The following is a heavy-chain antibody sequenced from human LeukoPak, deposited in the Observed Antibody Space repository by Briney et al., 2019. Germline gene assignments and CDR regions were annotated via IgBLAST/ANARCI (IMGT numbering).Heavy chain of an antibody. CDR2: IRKNTNSYST. Sequence: GGSLRLSCAASGFTFSEHYMDWVRQAPGKGLDWVGRIRKNTNSYSTEYAASVKGRFTISRDDSENSLYLQMNSLKTGDTAVYFCARVSAASTWYYQTWGQGTQVTVSS. D-gene: IGHD2-21*01. J-gene: IGHJ4*02. CDR3: ARVSAASTWYYQT. V-gene: IGHV3-72*01. CDR1: GFTFSEHY.